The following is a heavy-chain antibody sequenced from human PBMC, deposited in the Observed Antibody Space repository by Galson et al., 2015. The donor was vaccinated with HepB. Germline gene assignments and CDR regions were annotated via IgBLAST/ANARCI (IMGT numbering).Heavy chain of an antibody. D-gene: IGHD2-15*01. CDR1: GFNFSSYG. J-gene: IGHJ3*01. Sequence: SLRLSCAASGFNFSSYGMHWVRQAPGTGLEWVAIIWFDGSIKYYADSVKGRFTISRDNSKNTLYLQMKNLRAEGTAVYHCARDRYCRGGSCCYDALNVWRQGTMVTVSS. CDR3: ARDRYCRGGSCCYDALNV. V-gene: IGHV3-33*01. CDR2: IWFDGSIK.